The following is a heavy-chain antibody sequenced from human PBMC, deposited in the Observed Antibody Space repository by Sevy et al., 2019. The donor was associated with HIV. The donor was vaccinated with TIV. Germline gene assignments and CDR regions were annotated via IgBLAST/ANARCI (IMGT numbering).Heavy chain of an antibody. CDR2: IWYDGSNK. CDR1: GFTFSSYG. Sequence: GGSLRLSCAASGFTFSSYGMHWVRQAPGKGLEWVAVIWYDGSNKYYADSVKGRFTISRDNSKNTLYLQMNSLRAEDTAVYYCAREHYYGSGVSDYWGQGTLVTVSS. J-gene: IGHJ4*02. D-gene: IGHD3-10*01. CDR3: AREHYYGSGVSDY. V-gene: IGHV3-33*01.